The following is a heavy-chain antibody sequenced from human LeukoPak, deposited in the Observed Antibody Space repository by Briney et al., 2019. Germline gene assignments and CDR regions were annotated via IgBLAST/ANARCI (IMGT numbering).Heavy chain of an antibody. J-gene: IGHJ6*02. Sequence: PGGSLRLSCAASGFTFSSYSMNWVRQAPGKGLEWVSSISSSSSYIYYADSVKGRFTISRDNAKNSPYLQMNSLRAEDTAVYYCARDFWSGYTDYYGMDVWGQGTTVTVSS. D-gene: IGHD3-3*01. CDR3: ARDFWSGYTDYYGMDV. V-gene: IGHV3-21*01. CDR2: ISSSSSYI. CDR1: GFTFSSYS.